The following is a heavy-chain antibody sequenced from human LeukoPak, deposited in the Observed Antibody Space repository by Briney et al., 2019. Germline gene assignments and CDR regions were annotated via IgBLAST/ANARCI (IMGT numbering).Heavy chain of an antibody. CDR3: ARYGVLDHAFDI. CDR2: IIPVFGTA. D-gene: IGHD3-3*01. CDR1: GATFTTYA. J-gene: IGHJ3*02. Sequence: GSSVKVSCKASGATFTTYAIIWVRQAPGQGLEWMGGIIPVFGTANYAQRFQGRVTITTDESTSTAYMELTSLRSEDTAVYYCARYGVLDHAFDIWGQGTMVTVSS. V-gene: IGHV1-69*05.